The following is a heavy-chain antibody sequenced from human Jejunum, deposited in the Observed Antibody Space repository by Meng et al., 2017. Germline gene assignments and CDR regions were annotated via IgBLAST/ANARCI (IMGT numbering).Heavy chain of an antibody. D-gene: IGHD3-10*01. CDR2: IWHDGSKV. V-gene: IGHV3-33*01. J-gene: IGHJ4*02. CDR3: LRGRDY. CDR1: GFNFTNFG. Sequence: QGPLVDPGGGVVQPGKSRRRSCAASGFNFTNFGMHWVRQAPGKGLEWVAVIWHDGSKVFYADSVRGRFTIYRDNSHNTVDLQMNSVRVDDTAVYFCLRGRDYWGQGTLVTVSS.